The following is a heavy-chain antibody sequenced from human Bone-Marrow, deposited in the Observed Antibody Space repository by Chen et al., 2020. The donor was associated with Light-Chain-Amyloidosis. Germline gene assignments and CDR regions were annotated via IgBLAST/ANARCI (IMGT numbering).Heavy chain of an antibody. V-gene: IGHV3-74*01. CDR2: INPDGTRV. Sequence: DVQLLESGGGLVQPGGSLRLPSAAAGLTFRTSWMHWVRPAPGKGLVWVSRINPDGTRVDYADSVRGRFTISRDDAKSTVYLQMNSLRAEDTAVYYCSREFTGYDDYWGQGTLVTVSS. D-gene: IGHD5-12*01. J-gene: IGHJ4*02. CDR1: GLTFRTSW. CDR3: SREFTGYDDY.